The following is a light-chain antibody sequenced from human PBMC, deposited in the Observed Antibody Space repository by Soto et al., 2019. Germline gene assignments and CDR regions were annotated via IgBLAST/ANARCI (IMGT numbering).Light chain of an antibody. Sequence: EIVMTQSPATLSVSTGERATLSCRASQRGSSNLAWYQQKPGQAPRLLIYGASTRATGIPAMFSGSGSGTEFTLTISSLQSEDFAVYYCQQYNNWPPWTFGQGTKVEI. J-gene: IGKJ1*01. CDR3: QQYNNWPPWT. CDR2: GAS. V-gene: IGKV3-15*01. CDR1: QRGSSN.